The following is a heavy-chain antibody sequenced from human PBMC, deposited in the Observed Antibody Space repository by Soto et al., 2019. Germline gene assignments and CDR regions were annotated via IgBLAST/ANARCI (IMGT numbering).Heavy chain of an antibody. CDR2: IYPGDSDT. V-gene: IGHV5-51*01. J-gene: IGHJ4*02. CDR1: GYSLTGYW. D-gene: IGHD6-6*01. Sequence: PGESLQISCKACGYSLTGYWSGWVRQMPGKGLEWMGIIYPGDSDTKYSPSFQGQVTMSADKSISTAYLQWNSLKASDTAMYYCARDGLSSSSSFDYWGQGTLVTVSS. CDR3: ARDGLSSSSSFDY.